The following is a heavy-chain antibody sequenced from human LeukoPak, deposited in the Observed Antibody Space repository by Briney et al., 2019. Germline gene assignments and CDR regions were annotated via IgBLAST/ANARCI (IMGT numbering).Heavy chain of an antibody. V-gene: IGHV3-7*01. CDR3: ARDRGFGQADV. CDR1: GFTFSGYW. CDR2: IKQDGGEK. Sequence: GGSLRLSCAASGFTFSGYWMSWLRQAPGKGLEWVANIKQDGGEKCYMDSVKGRFTISRDNAKNSLYLQMNSLRAEDTAVYYCARDRGFGQADVWGKGTTVTVSS. J-gene: IGHJ6*04. D-gene: IGHD3-10*01.